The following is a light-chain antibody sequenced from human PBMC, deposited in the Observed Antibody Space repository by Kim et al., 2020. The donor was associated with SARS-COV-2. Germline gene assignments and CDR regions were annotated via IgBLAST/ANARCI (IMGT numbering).Light chain of an antibody. CDR2: GAS. V-gene: IGKV3-20*01. CDR3: QQYGSSPQT. J-gene: IGKJ2*01. Sequence: LCHGEIAPLSCRASQSVSSSYLAWYQQKPGQAPRLLIYGASSRATGIPDRFSGSGSGTDFTLTISRLEPEDFAVYYCQQYGSSPQTFGQGTKLEI. CDR1: QSVSSSY.